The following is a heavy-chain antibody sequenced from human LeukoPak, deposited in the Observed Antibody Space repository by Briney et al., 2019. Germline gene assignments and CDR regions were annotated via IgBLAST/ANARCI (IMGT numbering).Heavy chain of an antibody. CDR2: VYPATSDT. Sequence: GESLKISCKGSGYSFPNYWIGWVRQMPVKGLEWIGIVYPATSDTTYSPSFQGQVTISADKSISTAYLQWSSLKASDTAMYYCARILGYYYDSSGPFDYWGQGTLVTVSS. J-gene: IGHJ4*02. D-gene: IGHD3-22*01. CDR1: GYSFPNYW. CDR3: ARILGYYYDSSGPFDY. V-gene: IGHV5-51*01.